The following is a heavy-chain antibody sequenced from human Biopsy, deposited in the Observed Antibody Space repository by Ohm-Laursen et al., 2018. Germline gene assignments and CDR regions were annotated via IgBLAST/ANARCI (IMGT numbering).Heavy chain of an antibody. V-gene: IGHV3-74*03. D-gene: IGHD2-8*02. CDR1: RFTFSRSV. J-gene: IGHJ4*02. CDR3: TGDSGGLGDY. Sequence: SLRLSCAASRFTFSRSVMHWVRQAPGKGLMWVSRIHGDERSATYAEPVKGRFTISRDNAKNTLHLQMNSLRAEDTAVYYCTGDSGGLGDYWGQGTLVTVSS. CDR2: IHGDERSA.